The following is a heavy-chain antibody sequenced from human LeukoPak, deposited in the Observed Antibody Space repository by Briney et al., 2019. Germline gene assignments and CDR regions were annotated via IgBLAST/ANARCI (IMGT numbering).Heavy chain of an antibody. CDR1: GGTFSSYA. V-gene: IGHV1-69*04. CDR2: IIPILGIA. D-gene: IGHD3-22*01. J-gene: IGHJ4*02. Sequence: SVKVSCKASGGTFSSYAISWVRQAPGQGLEWMGRIIPILGIANYAQKFQGSVTITADKSTSTAYMELSSLRSEDTAVYYCASFDSSGYPYNDYWGQGTLVTVSS. CDR3: ASFDSSGYPYNDY.